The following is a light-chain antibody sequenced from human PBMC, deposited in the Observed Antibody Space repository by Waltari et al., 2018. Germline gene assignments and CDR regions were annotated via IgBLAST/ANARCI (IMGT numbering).Light chain of an antibody. Sequence: DIQMTQSPSSLSASAGYRVTITCRASQGISTYLNWYQQKPGKAPKRLIYAASSLESGVPSRFSGSGSGTDFTLTISSLQPEDFATYYCLQYNSNPLTFGGGTKVEIK. J-gene: IGKJ4*01. CDR3: LQYNSNPLT. CDR2: AAS. V-gene: IGKV1-17*01. CDR1: QGISTY.